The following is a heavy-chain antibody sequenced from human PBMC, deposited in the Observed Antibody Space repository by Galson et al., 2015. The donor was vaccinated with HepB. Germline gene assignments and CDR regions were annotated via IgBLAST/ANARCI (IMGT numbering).Heavy chain of an antibody. CDR3: ARGNYGMDI. CDR2: IIPMFGEP. J-gene: IGHJ6*02. CDR1: GGTFSNHV. Sequence: SVKVSCKASGGTFSNHVINWVRQAPGQGLEWMGGIIPMFGEPRHAQKFQDRITLSADASTSTVYMEVTSLQSADTAVYYCARGNYGMDIWGQWTTVIVSS. V-gene: IGHV1-69*13.